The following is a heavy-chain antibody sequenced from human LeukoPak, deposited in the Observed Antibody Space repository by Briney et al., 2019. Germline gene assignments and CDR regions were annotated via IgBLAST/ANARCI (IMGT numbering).Heavy chain of an antibody. V-gene: IGHV3-23*01. CDR1: GFTFSSYG. D-gene: IGHD3-10*01. Sequence: GGSLRLSCAASGFTFSSYGMSWVLQAPGKGLEWVSTISTSGGSTYYADSVKGRLTISRDNSKNTLYLQINSLRAEDTAVYYCAKILWGASYFDYWGQGTLVTVSS. CDR3: AKILWGASYFDY. CDR2: ISTSGGST. J-gene: IGHJ4*02.